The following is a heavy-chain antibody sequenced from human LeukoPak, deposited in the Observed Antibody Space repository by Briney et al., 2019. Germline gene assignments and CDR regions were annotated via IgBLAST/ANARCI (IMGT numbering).Heavy chain of an antibody. Sequence: GGSLRLSCAASGFTFDEYTMYWVRQGPAKGLEWVSLISWDGDSTVYGDSVKGRFTISRDNRKNSLYLQMNSLRPEDTALYYCAKGKNDYWSSPLDSWGQGTLSPSP. CDR1: GFTFDEYT. J-gene: IGHJ4*02. CDR3: AKGKNDYWSSPLDS. CDR2: ISWDGDST. V-gene: IGHV3-43*01. D-gene: IGHD3-3*01.